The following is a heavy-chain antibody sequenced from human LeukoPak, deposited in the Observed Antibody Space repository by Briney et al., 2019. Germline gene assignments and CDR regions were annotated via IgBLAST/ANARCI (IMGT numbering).Heavy chain of an antibody. D-gene: IGHD2-2*02. CDR2: ISAYNGNT. V-gene: IGHV1-18*01. Sequence: ASVKVSCKASGYSFTSYGISWVRQAPGQGLEWMGWISAYNGNTNYAQKLQGRVTMTTDTSTSTAYMELRSLRSDDTAVYYCARVVPAAIRVYYYYYMDVWGKGTTVTVSS. J-gene: IGHJ6*03. CDR3: ARVVPAAIRVYYYYYMDV. CDR1: GYSFTSYG.